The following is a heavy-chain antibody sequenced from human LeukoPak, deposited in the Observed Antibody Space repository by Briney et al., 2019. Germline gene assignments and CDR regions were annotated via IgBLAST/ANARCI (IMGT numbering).Heavy chain of an antibody. V-gene: IGHV3-30*04. J-gene: IGHJ6*02. CDR1: GFTFSSYA. CDR3: ARLAYYYDSSGYNGMDV. D-gene: IGHD3-22*01. Sequence: GGSLRLSCAASGFTFSSYAMHWVRQAPGKGLEWVVVISYDGSNKYYADSVKGRFTISRDNSKNTLYLQMNSLRAEDTAVYYCARLAYYYDSSGYNGMDVWGQGTTVTVSS. CDR2: ISYDGSNK.